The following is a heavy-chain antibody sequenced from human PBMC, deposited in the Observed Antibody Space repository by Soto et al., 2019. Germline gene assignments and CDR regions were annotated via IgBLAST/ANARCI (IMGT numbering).Heavy chain of an antibody. CDR3: ARGLRNYYGVDV. CDR1: GFTFSTYW. Sequence: EVQLEESGGGLLQPGGSLRLSCTASGFTFSTYWRHWVRQAPGKGLVWVSRINGDGSTTAYADSVRGRFTISRDNAKNTLYLQVNSLRDEDTAVYYCARGLRNYYGVDVWGQGTTVTVSS. V-gene: IGHV3-74*01. CDR2: INGDGSTT. J-gene: IGHJ6*02.